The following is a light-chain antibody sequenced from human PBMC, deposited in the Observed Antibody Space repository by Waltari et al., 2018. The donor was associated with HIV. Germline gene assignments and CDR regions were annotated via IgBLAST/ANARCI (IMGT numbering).Light chain of an antibody. J-gene: IGLJ3*02. CDR3: QVWDSTSDHLWV. Sequence: SYVLTQSPSVSVAPGQTARLTCWGNTIGTKSVHWYRQKPGQAPVLVVYDDSDRPSGIPERFSGSNSGNAATLTISKVEVGDEADYFCQVWDSTSDHLWVFGGGSRLTVL. CDR2: DDS. CDR1: TIGTKS. V-gene: IGLV3-21*02.